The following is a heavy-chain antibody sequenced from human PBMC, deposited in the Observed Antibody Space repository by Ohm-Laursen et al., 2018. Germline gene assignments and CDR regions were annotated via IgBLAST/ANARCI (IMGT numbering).Heavy chain of an antibody. CDR3: AKEGEGIFDSSYFFDY. Sequence: SLRLSCAASGFTFRSYAMTWVRQAPGKGLEWVSSITNSNGGHSTYYADFVKGRFTISRDNSKNTLLLQMSWLRAEDTAVYYCAKEGEGIFDSSYFFDYWGQGTLVTVSS. D-gene: IGHD3-22*01. J-gene: IGHJ4*02. V-gene: IGHV3-23*01. CDR1: GFTFRSYA. CDR2: ITNSNGGHST.